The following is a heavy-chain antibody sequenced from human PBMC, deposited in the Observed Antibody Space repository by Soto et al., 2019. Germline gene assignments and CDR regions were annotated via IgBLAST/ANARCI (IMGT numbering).Heavy chain of an antibody. D-gene: IGHD2-15*01. CDR2: ISQDGSNK. Sequence: QVQLVDSGGGVVQPGRSLRLSCAASGFSFSSYAMHWVRQAPGKGLEWVAVISQDGSNKYYADSVKGRFTISRDNSKNTLYLQMNRLRAEDKAVYYCARERGLYGGNPSDYWGQGTLVTVSS. J-gene: IGHJ4*02. CDR1: GFSFSSYA. V-gene: IGHV3-30-3*01. CDR3: ARERGLYGGNPSDY.